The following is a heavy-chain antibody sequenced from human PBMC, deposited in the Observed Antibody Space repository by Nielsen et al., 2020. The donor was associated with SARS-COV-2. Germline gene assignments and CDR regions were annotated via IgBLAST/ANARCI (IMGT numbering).Heavy chain of an antibody. Sequence: ESLKISCAASGFTFSSYSMSWVRQAPGKGLEWVSAISGSGGSTYYADSVKGRFTISRDNSKNTLYLQMNSLRAEDTAVYYCAKAPFPSSSWYPGWFDPWGQGSRVTVSS. J-gene: IGHJ5*02. D-gene: IGHD6-13*01. CDR1: GFTFSSYS. V-gene: IGHV3-23*01. CDR3: AKAPFPSSSWYPGWFDP. CDR2: ISGSGGST.